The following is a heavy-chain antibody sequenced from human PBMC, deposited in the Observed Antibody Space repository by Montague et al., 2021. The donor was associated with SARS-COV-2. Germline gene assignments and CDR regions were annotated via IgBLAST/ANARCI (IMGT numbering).Heavy chain of an antibody. Sequence: SETLSLTCIVTGVSVTNGNYYWSWIRQTPGKGLEWIAYFYYTGSTESNPSLKSRVTVSVDTSKNQFSLKLNSVTAADTAVYFCVRAVGTGCGAFDSWGQGILVTVSS. J-gene: IGHJ4*02. CDR3: VRAVGTGCGAFDS. CDR1: GVSVTNGNYY. V-gene: IGHV4-61*01. D-gene: IGHD6-19*01. CDR2: FYYTGST.